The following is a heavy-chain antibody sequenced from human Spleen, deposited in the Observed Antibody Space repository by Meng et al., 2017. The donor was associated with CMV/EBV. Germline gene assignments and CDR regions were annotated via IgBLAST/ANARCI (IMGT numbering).Heavy chain of an antibody. V-gene: IGHV3-23*01. Sequence: GESLKISCAASRFTFSSYAMNWVRQAPGKGLEWVSGINGSGDTTYYADSVKGRFTISRDNSKNTLYLQMNSLRAEDTAVYYCARGGWQSPVNFDYWGQGTLVTVSS. CDR1: RFTFSSYA. CDR3: ARGGWQSPVNFDY. J-gene: IGHJ4*02. CDR2: INGSGDTT. D-gene: IGHD2-15*01.